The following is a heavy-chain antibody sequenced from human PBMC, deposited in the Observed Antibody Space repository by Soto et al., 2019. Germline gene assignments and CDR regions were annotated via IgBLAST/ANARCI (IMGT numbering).Heavy chain of an antibody. J-gene: IGHJ4*02. D-gene: IGHD2-2*01. CDR2: ISWNSGSI. V-gene: IGHV3-9*01. CDR1: GFTFDDYA. Sequence: EVQLVESGGGLVQPGRSLRLSCAASGFTFDDYAMHWVRQAPGKGLEWVSGISWNSGSIGYADSVKGRFTISRDNAKNSLYQQMNSLRAEDTAVYYCAKEGRYCRSTSHTGCFDYWGQGTLVTVSS. CDR3: AKEGRYCRSTSHTGCFDY.